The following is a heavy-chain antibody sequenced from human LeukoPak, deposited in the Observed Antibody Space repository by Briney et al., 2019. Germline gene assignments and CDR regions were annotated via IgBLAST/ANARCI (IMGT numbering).Heavy chain of an antibody. Sequence: IPSETLSLTCTVSGGSISNYYWSWIRQPAGKGLEWIGHVYTSGSTNYNPSLKSRVTMSVDTSKNQFSLRLSSVTAADTAVYYCARDSGKGDIAHMDVWGKGTTVTVSS. CDR1: GGSISNYY. J-gene: IGHJ6*03. V-gene: IGHV4-4*07. CDR3: ARDSGKGDIAHMDV. D-gene: IGHD3-10*01. CDR2: VYTSGST.